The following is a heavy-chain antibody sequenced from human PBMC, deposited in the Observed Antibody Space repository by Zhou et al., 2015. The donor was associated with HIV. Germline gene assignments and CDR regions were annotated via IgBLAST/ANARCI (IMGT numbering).Heavy chain of an antibody. D-gene: IGHD6-6*01. J-gene: IGHJ4*02. V-gene: IGHV1-69*01. CDR3: ARFGRAARGGVLDF. CDR1: GDIFSSFE. CDR2: IIPIFGSA. Sequence: QVHLLQSGAEVKKPGSSVNVSCKASGDIFSSFEFTWVRQAPGQGLQWMGGIIPIFGSADYAQKFQGRLTITADVSTSTVYMELSSLTSDDTGVYYCARFGRAARGGVLDFWGQGTQVTVSS.